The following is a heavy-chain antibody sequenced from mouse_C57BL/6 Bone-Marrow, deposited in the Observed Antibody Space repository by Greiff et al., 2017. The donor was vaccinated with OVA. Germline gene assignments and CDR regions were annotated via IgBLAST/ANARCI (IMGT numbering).Heavy chain of an antibody. V-gene: IGHV1-69*01. Sequence: VQLQQPGAELVMPGASVKLSCKASGYTFTSYWMHWMKQRPGQGLEWIGEIDPSDSYTNYNQKFKGKSTLTVDKSSSTAYMQLSSLTSEDSAVYYCARVGSSYGYFDYWGQGTTLTVSS. J-gene: IGHJ2*01. D-gene: IGHD1-1*01. CDR1: GYTFTSYW. CDR2: IDPSDSYT. CDR3: ARVGSSYGYFDY.